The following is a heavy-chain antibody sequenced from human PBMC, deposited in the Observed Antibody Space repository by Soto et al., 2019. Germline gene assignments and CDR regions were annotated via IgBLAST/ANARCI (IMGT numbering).Heavy chain of an antibody. D-gene: IGHD3-16*02. CDR2: ISPKSGGA. CDR1: GYTFSDYY. Sequence: ASVKVSCKAGGYTFSDYYIQWVRQAPGQGLEYMGWISPKSGGAAYAQKFRGRVTMTRDTSVNLAYLHLSRLRSDDTAVYYCARDLRDYVWGSYRKGYYYYYGMDVWGQGTTVTVSS. V-gene: IGHV1-2*02. CDR3: ARDLRDYVWGSYRKGYYYYYGMDV. J-gene: IGHJ6*02.